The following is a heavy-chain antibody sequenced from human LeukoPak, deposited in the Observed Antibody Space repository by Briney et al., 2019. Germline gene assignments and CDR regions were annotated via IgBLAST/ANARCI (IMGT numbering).Heavy chain of an antibody. CDR1: GFTFSSYT. V-gene: IGHV3-23*01. CDR3: VKFVGAKGY. J-gene: IGHJ4*02. CDR2: ITNSGGGT. D-gene: IGHD1-26*01. Sequence: GGSLRLSCATSGFTFSSYTMNWVRQAPGKGLEWVSAITNSGGGTYYADSVKGRFTISRDNSKNTLYLQMNSLKAEDTAVYYCVKFVGAKGYWGQGTLVTVSS.